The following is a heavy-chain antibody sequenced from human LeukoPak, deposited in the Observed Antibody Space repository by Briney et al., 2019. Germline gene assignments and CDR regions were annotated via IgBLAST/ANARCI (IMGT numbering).Heavy chain of an antibody. CDR1: GFTTRSYW. CDR2: IKQDGSEK. D-gene: IGHD3-10*01. Sequence: GGSLRLSCADSGFTTRSYWMSWVRQAPGKGLEWVANIKQDGSEKYYVDSVKGRFTISRDNAKNSLYLQMNSLRVEDTAVYYCARSFGGGYYFFDDWGQGTLVTVSS. V-gene: IGHV3-7*01. J-gene: IGHJ4*02. CDR3: ARSFGGGYYFFDD.